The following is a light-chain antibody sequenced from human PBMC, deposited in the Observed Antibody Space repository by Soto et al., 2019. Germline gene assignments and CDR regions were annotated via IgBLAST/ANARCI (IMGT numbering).Light chain of an antibody. CDR3: QQRADWVT. J-gene: IGKJ4*01. CDR1: QSVGNS. CDR2: DAS. Sequence: EIVLTHSPATLSLSPGEIATPSCRASQSVGNSLAWYQHKPGQAPRLLIFDASNRATGIPPRFSGSGSGTDFTLTISSLEPEDFAXXYCQQRADWVTFGGGTKVDIK. V-gene: IGKV3-11*01.